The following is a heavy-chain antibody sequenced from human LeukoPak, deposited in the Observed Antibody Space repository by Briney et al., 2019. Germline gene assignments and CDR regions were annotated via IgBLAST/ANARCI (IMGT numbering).Heavy chain of an antibody. J-gene: IGHJ4*02. D-gene: IGHD5-12*01. V-gene: IGHV3-30*04. Sequence: PGGSLRLSCAASGFTFSSYAMHWVRQAPGKGLEWVAVISYDGSNKYYADSVKGRFTISRDNSKNTLYLQMNSLRAEDTAVYYCARDRSGLRTTFFDYWGQGTLVTVSS. CDR1: GFTFSSYA. CDR2: ISYDGSNK. CDR3: ARDRSGLRTTFFDY.